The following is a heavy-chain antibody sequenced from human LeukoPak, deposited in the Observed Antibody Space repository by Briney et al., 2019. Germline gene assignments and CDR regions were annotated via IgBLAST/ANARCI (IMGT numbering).Heavy chain of an antibody. Sequence: GSLRLSCAASGFTFSSYNMNWVRQAPGKGLEWVSYISGSSSTIYYADSVKCRFTISRDNTKNSLYLQMNSLRAEDTAVYYCARVWTAGSYYYGMDVWGQGTTVTVSS. CDR1: GFTFSSYN. CDR3: ARVWTAGSYYYGMDV. V-gene: IGHV3-48*01. CDR2: ISGSSSTI. D-gene: IGHD6-13*01. J-gene: IGHJ6*02.